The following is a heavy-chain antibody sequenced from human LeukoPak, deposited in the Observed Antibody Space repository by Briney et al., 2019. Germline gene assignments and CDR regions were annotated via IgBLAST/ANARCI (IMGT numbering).Heavy chain of an antibody. D-gene: IGHD2-8*01. Sequence: GGSLRLSCAVSGFTFSSYAMNWVRQAPGGGLEWVSGISGSGYSTYYADSVTGRFTISRDNPKNTMYLQMNSLRAEDTAVYYCAKEYCTNGVCYTGTHDYWGQGTLVTVSS. CDR1: GFTFSSYA. V-gene: IGHV3-23*01. CDR3: AKEYCTNGVCYTGTHDY. J-gene: IGHJ4*02. CDR2: ISGSGYST.